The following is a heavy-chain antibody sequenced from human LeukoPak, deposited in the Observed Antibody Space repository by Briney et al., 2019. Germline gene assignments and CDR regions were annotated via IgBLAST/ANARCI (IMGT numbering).Heavy chain of an antibody. CDR2: IYHSGST. J-gene: IGHJ3*02. D-gene: IGHD3-10*01. Sequence: PSETLSLTCTVSGVSISTYYWNWIRQPPGKGLEWIGYIYHSGSTNYNPSLQSRVTISVDTSKNQFSLKLSSVTAADTAVYYCARGGRPQPSGAFDIWGQGTMVTVSS. CDR3: ARGGRPQPSGAFDI. V-gene: IGHV4-59*12. CDR1: GVSISTYY.